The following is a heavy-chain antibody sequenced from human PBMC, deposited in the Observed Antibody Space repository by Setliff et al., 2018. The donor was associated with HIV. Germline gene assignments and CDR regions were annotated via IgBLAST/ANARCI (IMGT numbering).Heavy chain of an antibody. Sequence: SETLSLTCVASGGSLSSYYWNWIRQTPGKGLEWIGEIYPTGHITYNPSYKSRVTISLDTSNNQFSLTLTSVTSADTAMYYCASFFVTTVTNQDYWGQGTPVTVSS. J-gene: IGHJ4*02. D-gene: IGHD4-17*01. CDR1: GGSLSSYY. CDR3: ASFFVTTVTNQDY. V-gene: IGHV4-34*01. CDR2: IYPTGHI.